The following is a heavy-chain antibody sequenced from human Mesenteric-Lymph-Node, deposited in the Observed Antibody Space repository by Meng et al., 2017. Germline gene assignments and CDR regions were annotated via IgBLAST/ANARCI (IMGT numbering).Heavy chain of an antibody. V-gene: IGHV1-3*01. CDR3: ARAGYSSSREFDY. CDR1: GYTFTTYT. D-gene: IGHD6-13*01. J-gene: IGHJ4*02. CDR2: INAGNGNT. Sequence: QVQLVQSGAEVKKPGASVKVACKASGYTFTTYTIHWVRQAPGQSLEWMGWINAGNGNTKYSQKFQGRVTITRDTSASTAYMELRSLRSDDTAVYFCARAGYSSSREFDYWGQGTLVTVSS.